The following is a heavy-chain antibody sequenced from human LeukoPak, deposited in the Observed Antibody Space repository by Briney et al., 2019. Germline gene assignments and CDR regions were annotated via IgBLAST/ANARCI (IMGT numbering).Heavy chain of an antibody. CDR3: VRDSDRVRDY. D-gene: IGHD3-10*01. Sequence: GGSLRLSCAASGFTFSTYWMSWVRQAPGKGLEWVANIKQDGSEKSYVDSVKGRFTISRDNAKNSLYLQMNSLRVEDTAVYYCVRDSDRVRDYWGQGTLDTVSS. CDR2: IKQDGSEK. V-gene: IGHV3-7*01. CDR1: GFTFSTYW. J-gene: IGHJ4*02.